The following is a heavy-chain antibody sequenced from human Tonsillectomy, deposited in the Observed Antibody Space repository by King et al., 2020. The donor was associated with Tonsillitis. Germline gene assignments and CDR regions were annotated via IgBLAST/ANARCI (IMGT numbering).Heavy chain of an antibody. V-gene: IGHV3-9*01. J-gene: IGHJ4*02. CDR1: GFTFDDYA. Sequence: VQLVESGGGLVQPGRSLRLSCAASGFTFDDYAMHWVRQAPGKGLEWVSGISWNSGSIGYADSVKGRFTISRDNAKNSLYLKMNSLRAEDTALYYCAKSREGSYYRPFDYWGQGTLGTVSS. CDR2: ISWNSGSI. D-gene: IGHD1-26*01. CDR3: AKSREGSYYRPFDY.